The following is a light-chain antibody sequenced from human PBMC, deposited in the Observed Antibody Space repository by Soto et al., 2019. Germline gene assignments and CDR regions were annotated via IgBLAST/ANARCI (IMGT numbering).Light chain of an antibody. CDR2: EVS. CDR3: SSYTTTIPHLV. Sequence: QSALTQPASVSGSPGQSITISCTGTSSDIGGYNYVSWYQHHPGKAPKLVISEVSDRPSGVSNRFSGSKSGNTASLTISGRQDEDEANYYCSSYTTTIPHLVFGGGTKLTVL. J-gene: IGLJ2*01. CDR1: SSDIGGYNY. V-gene: IGLV2-14*01.